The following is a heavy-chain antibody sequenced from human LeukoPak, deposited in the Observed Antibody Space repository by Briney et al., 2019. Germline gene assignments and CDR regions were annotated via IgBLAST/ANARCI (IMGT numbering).Heavy chain of an antibody. Sequence: PSETLSLTCTVSGDSISSSSYYWGWIRQPPGKGLEWIGSVSYSGSTYYNPSLKSRVTISVDTSKNQFSLKLSSVAAADTAIYYCARQKRWDGYTLDSWGQGTLVTVSS. D-gene: IGHD5-24*01. CDR3: ARQKRWDGYTLDS. V-gene: IGHV4-39*01. J-gene: IGHJ4*02. CDR1: GDSISSSSYY. CDR2: VSYSGST.